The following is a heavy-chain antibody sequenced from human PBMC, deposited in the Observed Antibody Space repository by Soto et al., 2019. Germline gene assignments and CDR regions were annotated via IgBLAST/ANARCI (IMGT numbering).Heavy chain of an antibody. CDR1: VFTFINYW. D-gene: IGHD2-15*01. CDR3: SRDVVVGAKALNY. CDR2: IKEDGSEK. J-gene: IGHJ4*02. Sequence: GGSLRLSCAASVFTFINYWMTWVRQAPGKGLEWVANIKEDGSEKHYVDSVKGRFTISRDNAKNSLYLQMNSLRVEDTAVYFCSRDVVVGAKALNYWGQGALVTVYS. V-gene: IGHV3-7*01.